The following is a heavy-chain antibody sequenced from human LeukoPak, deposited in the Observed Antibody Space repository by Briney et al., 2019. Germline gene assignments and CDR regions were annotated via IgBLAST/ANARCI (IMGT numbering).Heavy chain of an antibody. D-gene: IGHD1-1*01. V-gene: IGHV1-2*02. Sequence: ASVKVSCKASGYTFTGYYMHWVRQAPGQGLEWMGWINPNSGGTNYAQKFQGRVTMTRDTSISTAYMELSRLRSDDTAVYYCARGRLERRVGSFYWGQGTLVTVSS. CDR3: ARGRLERRVGSFY. CDR1: GYTFTGYY. J-gene: IGHJ4*02. CDR2: INPNSGGT.